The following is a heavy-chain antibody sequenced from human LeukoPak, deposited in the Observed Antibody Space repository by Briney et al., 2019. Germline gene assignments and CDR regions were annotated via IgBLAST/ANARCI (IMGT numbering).Heavy chain of an antibody. J-gene: IGHJ4*02. CDR1: GYTFTCYY. D-gene: IGHD5-18*01. CDR2: INPNSGGT. Sequence: ASVKVSCKASGYTFTCYYMHWVRQAPGQGLEWMGWINPNSGGTNYAQKFQGRVTMTRDTSISTAYMELSRLRSDDTAVYYCARYAISRSDNVDTAMVAGDYWGQGTLVTVSS. V-gene: IGHV1-2*02. CDR3: ARYAISRSDNVDTAMVAGDY.